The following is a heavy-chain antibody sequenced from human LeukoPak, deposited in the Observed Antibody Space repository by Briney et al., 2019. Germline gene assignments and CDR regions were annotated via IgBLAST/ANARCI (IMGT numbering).Heavy chain of an antibody. J-gene: IGHJ2*01. CDR1: AGFIISYS. Sequence: SETLSLTCIVSAGFIISYSWSWIRQPPRNWLEWIGYVYNSGSTNYNPSLKSRVTISVDTSKNEFSLKLSSVTAADTAMYYCARNQHSYDSSGPGYWYFDLWGRGTLVTVSS. CDR2: VYNSGST. V-gene: IGHV4-59*01. CDR3: ARNQHSYDSSGPGYWYFDL. D-gene: IGHD3-22*01.